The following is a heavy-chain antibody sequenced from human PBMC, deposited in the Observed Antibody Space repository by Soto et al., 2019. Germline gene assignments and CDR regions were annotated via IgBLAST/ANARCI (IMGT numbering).Heavy chain of an antibody. CDR1: GYSFTRFW. J-gene: IGHJ4*02. D-gene: IGHD2-15*01. Sequence: EVQLVQSGAEEKKPGESLTISCKGSGYSFTRFWIGWVRQMPGKGLEWMGIIYPGDSDTRYSPSFQGQVTISADNSITTAYLQWNSLKASDTAMYYCARRNYCSGGGCYYFDYWGQGTLVTVSS. CDR3: ARRNYCSGGGCYYFDY. V-gene: IGHV5-51*03. CDR2: IYPGDSDT.